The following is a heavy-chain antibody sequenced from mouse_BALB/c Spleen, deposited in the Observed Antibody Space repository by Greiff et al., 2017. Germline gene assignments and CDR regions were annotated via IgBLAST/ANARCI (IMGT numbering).Heavy chain of an antibody. CDR3: ARRNYGPAWFAY. CDR2: ISYDGSN. D-gene: IGHD1-2*01. Sequence: EVHLVESGPGLVKPSQSLSLTCSVTGYSITSGYFWNWIRQFPGNKLEWMGYISYDGSNNYNPSLKNRISITRDTSKNQFFLKLNSVTTEDTATYYCARRNYGPAWFAYWGQGTLVTVSA. V-gene: IGHV3-6*02. CDR1: GYSITSGYF. J-gene: IGHJ3*01.